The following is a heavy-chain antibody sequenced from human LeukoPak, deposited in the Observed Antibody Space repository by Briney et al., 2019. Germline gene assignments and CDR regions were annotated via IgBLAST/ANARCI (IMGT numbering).Heavy chain of an antibody. CDR1: GYSISSGYY. D-gene: IGHD3-10*01. J-gene: IGHJ6*04. Sequence: SETLSLTSAVSGYSISSGYYWGWIRQPPGKGLEWIGSIYHSGSTYYNPSLKSRVTISVDTSKNQFSLKLSPVTAADTAVYYCARGPITMVRGVSLLPENYGMDVWGKGTTVTVSS. CDR2: IYHSGST. V-gene: IGHV4-38-2*01. CDR3: ARGPITMVRGVSLLPENYGMDV.